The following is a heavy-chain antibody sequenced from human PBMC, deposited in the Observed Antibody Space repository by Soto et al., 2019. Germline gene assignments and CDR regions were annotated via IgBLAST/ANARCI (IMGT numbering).Heavy chain of an antibody. CDR2: IYDSGST. D-gene: IGHD3-10*01. CDR3: ARVKGYGSGSYLFDY. V-gene: IGHV4-31*03. J-gene: IGHJ4*02. Sequence: ASETLSPTCTVSGGSVSSGGYHWSWIRQHPGKGLEWIGYIYDSGSTYYNPSLPGRVTISLDTSKNQFSLKLSSVTAADTAVYFCARVKGYGSGSYLFDYWGQGTLVTVSS. CDR1: GGSVSSGGYH.